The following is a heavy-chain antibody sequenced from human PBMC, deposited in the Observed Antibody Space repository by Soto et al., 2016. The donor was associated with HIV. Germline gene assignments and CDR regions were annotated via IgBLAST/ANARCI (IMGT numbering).Heavy chain of an antibody. D-gene: IGHD1-7*01. CDR1: GFTFSDFY. Sequence: VQLVESGGGLVKPGGSLRLSCAASGFTFSDFYMSWIRQAPGKGLEWISYISSGGTYTNYADSVKGRFTISRDNAKNSLYLQMNSLRAEDTALYYCAKDKKRYRTTYGMDVWGPRDHGHRLL. J-gene: IGHJ6*01. CDR2: ISSGGTYT. CDR3: AKDKKRYRTTYGMDV. V-gene: IGHV3-11*05.